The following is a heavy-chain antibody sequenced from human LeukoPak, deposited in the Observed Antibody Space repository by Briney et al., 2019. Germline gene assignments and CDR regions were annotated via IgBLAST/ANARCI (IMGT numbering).Heavy chain of an antibody. D-gene: IGHD3-9*01. CDR2: IYYSGST. V-gene: IGHV4-31*03. CDR1: GGSISSGGYY. Sequence: SETLPLTCTVSGGSISSGGYYWSWIRQHPGKGLEWIGYIYYSGSTYYNPSLKSRVTISVDTSKNQFSLKLSSVTAADTAVYYCARVLFDVIDYWGQGTLVTVSS. J-gene: IGHJ4*02. CDR3: ARVLFDVIDY.